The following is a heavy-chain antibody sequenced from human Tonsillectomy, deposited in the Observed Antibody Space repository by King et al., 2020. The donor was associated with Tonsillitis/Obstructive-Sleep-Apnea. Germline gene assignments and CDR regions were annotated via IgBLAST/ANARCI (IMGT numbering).Heavy chain of an antibody. D-gene: IGHD3-10*01. CDR3: ARVFSLRDVVGFSGSYYPYWYFDL. V-gene: IGHV4-31*03. CDR2: IYYSGST. Sequence: VQLQESGPGLVKPSQTLSLTCTVSGGSISSGGYYWSWIRQHPGKGLEWIGYIYYSGSTYYNPSLKSRVTISVDTSKNQFSLKLSSVTAADTAVYYCARVFSLRDVVGFSGSYYPYWYFDLWGRGTLVTVSS. J-gene: IGHJ2*01. CDR1: GGSISSGGYY.